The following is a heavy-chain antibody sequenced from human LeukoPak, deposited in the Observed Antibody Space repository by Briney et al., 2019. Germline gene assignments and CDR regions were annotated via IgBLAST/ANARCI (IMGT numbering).Heavy chain of an antibody. CDR2: ISGSGGST. D-gene: IGHD2-15*01. Sequence: GGSLRLYCAASGFTFSSYAMSWVRQAPGKGLEWVSAISGSGGSTYYADSVKGRFTISRDNSKNTLYLQMNSLRAEDTAVYYCAKEGFYCSGGSCYSFYYYYMDVWGKGTTVTVSS. V-gene: IGHV3-23*01. CDR3: AKEGFYCSGGSCYSFYYYYMDV. J-gene: IGHJ6*03. CDR1: GFTFSSYA.